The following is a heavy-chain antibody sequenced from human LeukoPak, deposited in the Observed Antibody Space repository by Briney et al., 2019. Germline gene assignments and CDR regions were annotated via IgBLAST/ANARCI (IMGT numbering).Heavy chain of an antibody. CDR1: GFTFSSYS. V-gene: IGHV3-48*04. Sequence: GGSLRLSCAASGFTFSSYSMNWVRQAPGKGLEWVSYISSSSSPIYYADSVKGRFTISRDNAKNSPYLQMNSLRGEDTAVYYCARSSSWIGTNEYFLHWGQGTLVTVSS. CDR2: ISSSSSPI. J-gene: IGHJ1*01. CDR3: ARSSSWIGTNEYFLH. D-gene: IGHD3-3*01.